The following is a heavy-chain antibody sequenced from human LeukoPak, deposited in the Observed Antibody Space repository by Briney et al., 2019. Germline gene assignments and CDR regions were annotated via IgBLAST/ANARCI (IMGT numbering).Heavy chain of an antibody. D-gene: IGHD1-26*01. CDR2: ISGSVGST. V-gene: IGHV3-23*01. J-gene: IGHJ5*02. Sequence: GGSLRLSCAASVFTFSSYAMSGVRQAPGKGLESVSAISGSVGSTYYADSVKGRFTIPRDNSKNTLYLQMNSLRAEDTAVYYCARSIVGATPFDPWGQGTLVTVSS. CDR1: VFTFSSYA. CDR3: ARSIVGATPFDP.